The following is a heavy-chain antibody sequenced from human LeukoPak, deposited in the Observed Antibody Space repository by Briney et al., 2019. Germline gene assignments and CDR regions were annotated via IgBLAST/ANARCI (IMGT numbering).Heavy chain of an antibody. J-gene: IGHJ4*02. Sequence: SETLSLTCTVSGGSISSSSYYWGWIRQPPGKGLEWIGSIYYSGSTYYNASLKSRVTISVDTSKNQFSLKLSSVTAADTAVYYCARRDNYDYVWGSYHPDYWGQGTLVTVSS. CDR2: IYYSGST. V-gene: IGHV4-39*01. D-gene: IGHD3-16*02. CDR1: GGSISSSSYY. CDR3: ARRDNYDYVWGSYHPDY.